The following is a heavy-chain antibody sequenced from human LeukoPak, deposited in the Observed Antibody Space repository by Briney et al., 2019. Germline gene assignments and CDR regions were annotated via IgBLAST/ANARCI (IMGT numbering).Heavy chain of an antibody. D-gene: IGHD3-3*01. CDR1: GYTFTSYG. Sequence: ASVKVSCKASGYTFTSYGISWVRQAPGQGLEWMGWISAYNGNTNYAQKLQGRVTMTTDTSTSTAYMELRSLRPDDTAVYYCARVLTRVAIMAFDIWGQGTMVTVSS. V-gene: IGHV1-18*01. J-gene: IGHJ3*02. CDR2: ISAYNGNT. CDR3: ARVLTRVAIMAFDI.